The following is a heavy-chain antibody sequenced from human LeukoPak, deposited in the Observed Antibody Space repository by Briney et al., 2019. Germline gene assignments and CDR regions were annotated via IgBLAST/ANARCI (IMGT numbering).Heavy chain of an antibody. CDR3: ARYCSSTSCHPAGNWFDP. D-gene: IGHD2-2*01. CDR1: GGSISSYY. Sequence: SETLSLTCTVSGGSISSYYWSWIRQPPGKGLEWIGYIYYSGISNYNPSLKSRVTMSVDTSKNQFSMKLSSVTAADTAVYYCARYCSSTSCHPAGNWFDPWGQGTLVTVSS. J-gene: IGHJ5*02. CDR2: IYYSGIS. V-gene: IGHV4-59*12.